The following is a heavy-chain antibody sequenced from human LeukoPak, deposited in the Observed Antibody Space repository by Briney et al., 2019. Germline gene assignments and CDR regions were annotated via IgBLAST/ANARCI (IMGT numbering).Heavy chain of an antibody. CDR2: ISWNSGSI. CDR1: GLTFDYYA. CDR3: AKGVCSSTRCFLDS. D-gene: IGHD2-2*01. Sequence: PGGSLRLSCAASGLTFDYYAMHWVRQAPGKGLEWVPGISWNSGSIGYADSVKGRFTISRDKAKKSLYLDMNNLRAEDTASYYCAKGVCSSTRCFLDSWGQGTLLTVSS. V-gene: IGHV3-9*01. J-gene: IGHJ4*02.